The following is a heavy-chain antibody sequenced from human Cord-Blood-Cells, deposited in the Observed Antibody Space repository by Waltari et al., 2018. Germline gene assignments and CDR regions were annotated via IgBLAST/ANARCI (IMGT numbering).Heavy chain of an antibody. J-gene: IGHJ4*02. D-gene: IGHD6-6*01. V-gene: IGHV3-20*03. CDR2: INWNGGST. CDR3: ARARIPFTSEYFDY. CDR1: GFTFDDYG. Sequence: SGFTFDDYGMSWVRQPPGKGLGWVSGINWNGGSTGYADSVKGRFTISRDNAKNSLYLQMNSLRAEDTALYYCARARIPFTSEYFDYWGQGTLVTVSS.